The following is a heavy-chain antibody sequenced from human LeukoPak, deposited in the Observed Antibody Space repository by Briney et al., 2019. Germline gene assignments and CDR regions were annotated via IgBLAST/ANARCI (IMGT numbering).Heavy chain of an antibody. CDR2: SYNSGIT. CDR3: ARHRSRLLWYGVDV. CDR1: GGSIRNYY. J-gene: IGHJ6*02. Sequence: SETLSLTCNVSGGSIRNYYWSWIRQPPGKGLEWIGHSYNSGITSYDPSLKSRVTISVDTSKNRISLQLSSVTAADTAVYYCARHRSRLLWYGVDVWGQGTTVTVSS. V-gene: IGHV4-59*08. D-gene: IGHD3-10*01.